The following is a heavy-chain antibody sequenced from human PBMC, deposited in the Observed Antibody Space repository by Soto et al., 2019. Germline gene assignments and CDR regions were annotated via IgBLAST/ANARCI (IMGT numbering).Heavy chain of an antibody. Sequence: GSLLLACSASGFTFSSYGMHWVRQAPGKGLEWVAVISYDGSNKYYADSVKGRFTISRDNSKNTLYLQMKSLRAEDTAVYYCAKGSLEAPGVGATVFDYWGQGTLVTVSS. D-gene: IGHD1-26*01. CDR2: ISYDGSNK. V-gene: IGHV3-30*18. CDR3: AKGSLEAPGVGATVFDY. J-gene: IGHJ4*02. CDR1: GFTFSSYG.